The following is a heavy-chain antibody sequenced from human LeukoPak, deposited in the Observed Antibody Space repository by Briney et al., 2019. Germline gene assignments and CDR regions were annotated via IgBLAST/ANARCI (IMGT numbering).Heavy chain of an antibody. V-gene: IGHV4-61*02. J-gene: IGHJ5*02. D-gene: IGHD3-10*01. CDR1: GGSISSSSYY. Sequence: SETLSLTCTVSGGSISSSSYYWSWIRQPAGKGLEWIGRIYTSGSTNYNPSLKSRVTMSVDTSKNQFSLKLSSVTAADTAVYYCARDHYYYGSGSYYNRFDPWGQGTLVTVSS. CDR2: IYTSGST. CDR3: ARDHYYYGSGSYYNRFDP.